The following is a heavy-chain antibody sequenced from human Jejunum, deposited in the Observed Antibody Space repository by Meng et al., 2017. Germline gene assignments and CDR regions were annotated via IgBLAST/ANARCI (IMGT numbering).Heavy chain of an antibody. J-gene: IGHJ3*02. D-gene: IGHD2-2*01. CDR2: ITGGGEST. V-gene: IGHV3-23*01. CDR1: GFTFSSCA. Sequence: SLRLSCAASGFTFSSCALTWVRPAPGKGLEWVSTITGGGESTYYADSVKGRFTISRDNSKDTLYLQMNSLRAEDTAVYYCAKHLAGSRALDIWGQGTMVTVSS. CDR3: AKHLAGSRALDI.